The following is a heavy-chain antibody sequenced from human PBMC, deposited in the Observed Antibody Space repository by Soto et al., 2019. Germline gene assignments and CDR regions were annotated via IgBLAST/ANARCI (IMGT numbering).Heavy chain of an antibody. V-gene: IGHV1-69*13. Sequence: SVKVSCKASGGTFSSYAISWVRQAPGQGLEWMGGIIPIFGTANYAQKFQGRVTITADESTSTAYMELRSLRSDDTAVYYCARMSHCSSTSCYAKINYYYYYMDVWGKGTTVTVSS. CDR2: IIPIFGTA. J-gene: IGHJ6*03. CDR3: ARMSHCSSTSCYAKINYYYYYMDV. CDR1: GGTFSSYA. D-gene: IGHD2-2*01.